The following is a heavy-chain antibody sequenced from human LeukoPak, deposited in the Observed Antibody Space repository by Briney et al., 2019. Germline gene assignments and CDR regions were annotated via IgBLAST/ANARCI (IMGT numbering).Heavy chain of an antibody. Sequence: GASVKVSCKASGGTFSSYAISWVRQAPGQGLEWMGRIIPILGIANYAQKFQGRVTITADKSTSTAYMELSSLRSEDTAVYYCATNSRGGMIVVVPTNHYGMDVWGQGTTVTVSS. D-gene: IGHD3-22*01. J-gene: IGHJ6*02. CDR2: IIPILGIA. CDR3: ATNSRGGMIVVVPTNHYGMDV. V-gene: IGHV1-69*04. CDR1: GGTFSSYA.